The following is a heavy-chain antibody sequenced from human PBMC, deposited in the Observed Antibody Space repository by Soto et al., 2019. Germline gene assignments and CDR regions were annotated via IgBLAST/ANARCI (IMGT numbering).Heavy chain of an antibody. V-gene: IGHV3-23*01. D-gene: IGHD6-13*01. CDR2: IGGSGRNT. Sequence: PGGSLRLSCAASGFMFSRSGMTWVRQAPGMRLESVAGIGGSGRNTYCADSVKGRFTISRDNSKNTLFLQMNSLRDEDTAIYYCAKDGLSDSPSAIDYWGQGTRVTVSS. J-gene: IGHJ4*02. CDR3: AKDGLSDSPSAIDY. CDR1: GFMFSRSG.